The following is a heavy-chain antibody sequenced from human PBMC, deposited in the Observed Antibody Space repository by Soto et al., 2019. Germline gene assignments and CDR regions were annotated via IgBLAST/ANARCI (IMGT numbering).Heavy chain of an antibody. J-gene: IGHJ6*02. V-gene: IGHV1-3*01. CDR3: ATPFSKVGATYYYYGMDV. CDR2: INAGNGNT. CDR1: GYTFTSYA. Sequence: ASVKVSCKASGYTFTSYAMHWVRQAPGQRLEWMGWINAGNGNTKYSQKFQGRVTMTEDTSTDTAYMELSSLRSEDTAVYYCATPFSKVGATYYYYGMDVWGQGTTVTVSS. D-gene: IGHD1-26*01.